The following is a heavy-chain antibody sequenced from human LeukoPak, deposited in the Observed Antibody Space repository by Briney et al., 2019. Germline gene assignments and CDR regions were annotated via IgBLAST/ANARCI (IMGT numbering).Heavy chain of an antibody. D-gene: IGHD5-18*01. Sequence: GGSLRLSCAASGFTFSNAWRSWVRQAPGKGLYWVGRIKSKTDGGTTDYAAPVKGRFTISRDDSKNTLYLQMNSLKTEDTAVYYCTTGPRDVDTAMADYWGQGTLVTVSS. CDR1: GFTFSNAW. J-gene: IGHJ4*02. CDR2: IKSKTDGGTT. V-gene: IGHV3-15*01. CDR3: TTGPRDVDTAMADY.